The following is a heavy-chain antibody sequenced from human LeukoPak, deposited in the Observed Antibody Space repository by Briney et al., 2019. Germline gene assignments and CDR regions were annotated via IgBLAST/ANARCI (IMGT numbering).Heavy chain of an antibody. J-gene: IGHJ6*02. CDR2: IYYSGST. CDR3: LGAVAGTWGGYYYYSGMDV. D-gene: IGHD6-19*01. V-gene: IGHV4-39*01. Sequence: PSETLSLTCTVSGGSISSSSYYWGWIRQPPGKGLEWIGSIYYSGSTYYNPSLKSRVTISVDTSKNQFSLKLSSVTAADTAVYYCLGAVAGTWGGYYYYSGMDVWGQGTTVTVSS. CDR1: GGSISSSSYY.